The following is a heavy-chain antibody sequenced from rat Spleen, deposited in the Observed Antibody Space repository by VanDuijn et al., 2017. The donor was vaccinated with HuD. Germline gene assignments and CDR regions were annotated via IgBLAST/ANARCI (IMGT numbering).Heavy chain of an antibody. D-gene: IGHD1-6*01. CDR2: IGTGGGTT. CDR1: GFTFSNYY. J-gene: IGHJ2*01. V-gene: IGHV5-27*01. Sequence: EVKLVESGGGLVQPGRSMRFSCAASGFTFSNYYMAWVRQAPTKGLEWVAYIGTGGGTTYYRDSVKGRFTISRDNAKSTLYLQMDSLRSEDTATYYCTTYYGPFDYWGQGVMVTVSS. CDR3: TTYYGPFDY.